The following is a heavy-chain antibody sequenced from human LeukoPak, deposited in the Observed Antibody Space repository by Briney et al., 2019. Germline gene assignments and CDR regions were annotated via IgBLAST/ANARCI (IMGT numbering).Heavy chain of an antibody. J-gene: IGHJ4*02. Sequence: PGGSLRLSCAAAGAASGFTFSTHFLNWVRQAPGKGLEWVSGISGDGDYTYYADSVKGRFTASRDNSRKTLYLQLNNLRVEDTAIYFCGKHLGWGIFWGKGPRVTVSS. V-gene: IGHV3-23*01. D-gene: IGHD2-8*02. CDR1: GFTFSTHF. CDR2: ISGDGDYT. CDR3: GKHLGWGIF.